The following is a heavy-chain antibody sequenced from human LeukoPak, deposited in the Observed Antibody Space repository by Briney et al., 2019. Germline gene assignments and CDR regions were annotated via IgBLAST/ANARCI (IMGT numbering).Heavy chain of an antibody. J-gene: IGHJ4*02. Sequence: SQTLSLTCAITGDSVSSKSAAWNWIRQSPSRGLEWLGRTYYRSKWYREYAVSLRSRIIINPGTSRNQVSLDLQSVTPEDAAVYYCARSGGHFDYWGQGTLVTVSS. D-gene: IGHD3-16*01. CDR2: TYYRSKWYR. CDR3: ARSGGHFDY. V-gene: IGHV6-1*01. CDR1: GDSVSSKSAA.